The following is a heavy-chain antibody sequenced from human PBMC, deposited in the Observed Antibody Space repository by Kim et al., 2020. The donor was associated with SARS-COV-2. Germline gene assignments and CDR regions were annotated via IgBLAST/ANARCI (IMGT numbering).Heavy chain of an antibody. D-gene: IGHD6-19*01. CDR2: IDWDDDK. CDR3: ARIRVGAVADSPCCWFDP. V-gene: IGHV2-70*11. J-gene: IGHJ5*02. CDR1: GFSLSTSGMC. Sequence: SGPTLVNPTQTLTLTCTFSGFSLSTSGMCVSWIRQPPGKALEWLARIDWDDDKYYSTSLKTRLTISKDTSKNQVVLTMTNMDPVDTATYYCARIRVGAVADSPCCWFDPWGQGTLVTVSS.